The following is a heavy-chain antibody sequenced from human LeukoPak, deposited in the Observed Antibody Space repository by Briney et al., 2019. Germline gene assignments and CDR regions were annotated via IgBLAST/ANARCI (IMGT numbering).Heavy chain of an antibody. D-gene: IGHD3-16*01. V-gene: IGHV3-21*01. CDR3: ARDSGGGDFDY. CDR1: EFTFSTYS. CDR2: ISSSSTYI. J-gene: IGHJ4*02. Sequence: GGSLRLSCAASEFTFSTYSMNWVRQAPGKGLEWVSSISSSSTYIYYADSVKGRFTISRDNAKNSLYLQMNSLRAEDTAVYYCARDSGGGDFDYWGQGTLVTVSS.